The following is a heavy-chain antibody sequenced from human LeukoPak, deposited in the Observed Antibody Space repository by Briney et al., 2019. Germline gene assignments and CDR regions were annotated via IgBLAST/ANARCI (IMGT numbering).Heavy chain of an antibody. V-gene: IGHV3-7*01. CDR1: GFTFSSYW. Sequence: PGGSLRLSCAASGFTFSSYWMSWVRQAPGKGLEWVANIKQDGSEKYYVDSVKGRFTISRDNAKNSLYLQMNSLRAEDTAVYYCARDDYYDSSGYYGPPRLDNAFDIWGQGTMVTVSS. J-gene: IGHJ3*02. CDR2: IKQDGSEK. D-gene: IGHD3-22*01. CDR3: ARDDYYDSSGYYGPPRLDNAFDI.